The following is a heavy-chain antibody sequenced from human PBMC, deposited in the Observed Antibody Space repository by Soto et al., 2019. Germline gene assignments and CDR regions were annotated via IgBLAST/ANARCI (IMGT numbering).Heavy chain of an antibody. CDR1: GYTFTSYD. D-gene: IGHD1-1*01. CDR2: MNPNSGNT. V-gene: IGHV1-8*01. J-gene: IGHJ4*02. CDR3: ARERGRTGTIDY. Sequence: ASVKVSCKASGYTFTSYDINWVRQATGQGLEWMGWMNPNSGNTGYAQKFQGRVTMTRNTSISTAYMELSSLRSEDTAVYYCARERGRTGTIDYWGQGTLVTVSS.